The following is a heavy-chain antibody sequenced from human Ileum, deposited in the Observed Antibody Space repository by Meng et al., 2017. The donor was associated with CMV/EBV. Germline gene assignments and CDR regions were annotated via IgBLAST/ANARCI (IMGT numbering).Heavy chain of an antibody. CDR3: ARDSGVVVPAAIPGGMDV. J-gene: IGHJ6*02. V-gene: IGHV3-30-3*01. CDR2: ISYDGSNK. Sequence: GESLKISCAASGFTFSSYAMHWVRQAPGKGLEWVAVISYDGSNKYYADSVKGRFTISRDNSKNTPYLQMNSLRAEDTAVYYCARDSGVVVPAAIPGGMDVWGQGTTVTVSS. D-gene: IGHD2-2*02. CDR1: GFTFSSYA.